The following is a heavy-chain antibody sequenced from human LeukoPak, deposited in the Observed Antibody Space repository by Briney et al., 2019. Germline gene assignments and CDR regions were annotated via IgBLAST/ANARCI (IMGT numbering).Heavy chain of an antibody. Sequence: PSQTLSLTCTGSGGSLTSGSDYWSWVRQPAGKGLEWIGRIYSTGSTYYNPSLKSRVTISLDTSKNQFSLKLSSVTAADTAVYYCARDHTAMAFDYWGQGTLVTISS. J-gene: IGHJ4*02. V-gene: IGHV4-61*02. CDR3: ARDHTAMAFDY. D-gene: IGHD5-18*01. CDR2: IYSTGST. CDR1: GGSLTSGSDY.